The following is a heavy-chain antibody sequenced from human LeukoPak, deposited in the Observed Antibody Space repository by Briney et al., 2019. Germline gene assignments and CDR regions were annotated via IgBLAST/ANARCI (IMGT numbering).Heavy chain of an antibody. V-gene: IGHV4-4*07. J-gene: IGHJ4*02. CDR3: ARQGVATAIDY. CDR2: ISASGNT. CDR1: GRSISNYY. Sequence: SDTLSLICTVSGRSISNYYWSWIRQPAGKGLEWIGRISASGNTNYNPSLKSRVTMSVDTSMNLFALKLSSVTAADTAVYYCARQGVATAIDYWGQGTLVTVSS. D-gene: IGHD2-21*02.